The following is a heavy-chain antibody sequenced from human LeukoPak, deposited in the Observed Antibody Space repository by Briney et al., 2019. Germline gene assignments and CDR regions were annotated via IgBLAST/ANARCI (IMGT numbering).Heavy chain of an antibody. V-gene: IGHV3-30-3*01. CDR3: ARVGDTSGYYYADY. D-gene: IGHD3-22*01. Sequence: GGSLRVSCAASGFTFSSYPIHWVRQAPGKGLEWVAVISYDGSNKYYAQSVKGRFTISRDNSKNTLYLQMNSPRDEDTALYYCARVGDTSGYYYADYWGQGTVVTVSS. CDR1: GFTFSSYP. J-gene: IGHJ4*02. CDR2: ISYDGSNK.